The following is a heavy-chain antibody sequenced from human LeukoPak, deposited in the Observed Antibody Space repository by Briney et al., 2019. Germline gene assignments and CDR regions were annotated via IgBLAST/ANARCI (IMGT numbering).Heavy chain of an antibody. CDR3: ARDPGGSVGAKENGMDV. Sequence: SETLSLTCTVSGGSISSYYWSWIRQPPGKGLEWIGYIYYSRSTNYNPSLKSRVTISVDTSKNQFSLKLSSVTAADTAVYYCARDPGGSVGAKENGMDVWGQGTTVTVSS. J-gene: IGHJ6*02. D-gene: IGHD1-26*01. V-gene: IGHV4-59*01. CDR2: IYYSRST. CDR1: GGSISSYY.